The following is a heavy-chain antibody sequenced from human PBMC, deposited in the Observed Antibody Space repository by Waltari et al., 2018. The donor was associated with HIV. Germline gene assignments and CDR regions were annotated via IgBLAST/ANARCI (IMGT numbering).Heavy chain of an antibody. CDR3: AAGDSLDY. D-gene: IGHD4-17*01. CDR2: IKQDGSEK. V-gene: IGHV3-7*03. CDR1: AFTFSNYW. J-gene: IGHJ4*02. Sequence: EAHLVESGGGLVQPGGSLRLSCAASAFTFSNYWMSWVRQAPGKGLEGVANIKQDGSEKYSADSVKGRVTISRDNAKASLYLQMNSLTAEDTALYYCAAGDSLDYWGQGTLVTVSS.